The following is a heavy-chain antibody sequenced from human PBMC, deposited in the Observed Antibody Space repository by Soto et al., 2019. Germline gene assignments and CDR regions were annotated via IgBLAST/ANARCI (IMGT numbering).Heavy chain of an antibody. J-gene: IGHJ4*02. CDR1: GFTFSNAW. CDR3: ITAPSPSMGTII. V-gene: IGHV3-15*07. D-gene: IGHD5-18*01. Sequence: PGGSLRLSCAASGFTFSNAWMNWVRQAPGKGLEWVGRIKSKTDGGTTDYAAPVKGRFTISRDDSKNTLYLQMNSLKTEDTAVYYCITAPSPSMGTIIWGQGTLVTVSS. CDR2: IKSKTDGGTT.